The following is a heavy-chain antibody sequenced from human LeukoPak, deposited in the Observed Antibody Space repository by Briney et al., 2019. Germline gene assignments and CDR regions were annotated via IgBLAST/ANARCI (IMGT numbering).Heavy chain of an antibody. V-gene: IGHV4-59*01. Sequence: PSETLSLTCTVSGGSISSYYWSWIRQPPGKGLEWIGYIYYSGSTNYNPSLKSRVTISVDTSKNQFSLKLSSVTAADTAVYYCARGFCSSTSCYTPYFDYWGQGTLVTVSS. CDR3: ARGFCSSTSCYTPYFDY. D-gene: IGHD2-2*02. CDR2: IYYSGST. J-gene: IGHJ4*02. CDR1: GGSISSYY.